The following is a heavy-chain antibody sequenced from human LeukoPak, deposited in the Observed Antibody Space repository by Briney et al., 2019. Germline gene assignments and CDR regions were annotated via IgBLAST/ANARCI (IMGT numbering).Heavy chain of an antibody. J-gene: IGHJ4*02. CDR2: VSDSGVNT. D-gene: IGHD5-12*01. V-gene: IGHV3-23*01. Sequence: QAGGSLRLSCAASGFSFSGYDMSWVRQAPGKGLDWVSGVSDSGVNTYYADSVKGRFTISRDDSANTLYLQMNSLRAEDTAVYYCATDRGYSGYGTFDYWGQGTLVSVSS. CDR3: ATDRGYSGYGTFDY. CDR1: GFSFSGYD.